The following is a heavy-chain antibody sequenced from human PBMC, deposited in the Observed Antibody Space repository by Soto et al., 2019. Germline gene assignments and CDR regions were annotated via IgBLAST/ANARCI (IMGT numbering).Heavy chain of an antibody. CDR2: IIPIFGTA. J-gene: IGHJ4*02. D-gene: IGHD5-18*01. V-gene: IGHV1-69*01. CDR1: GGTFSSYA. CDR3: ARTAYTAMVGYFDY. Sequence: QVQLVQSGAEVKKPGSSVKVSCKASGGTFSSYAISWVRQAPGQGLEWMGGIIPIFGTANYAQKFQGRVTITADESTSTAYMGLSSLRSEDTAVYYCARTAYTAMVGYFDYWGQGTLVTVSS.